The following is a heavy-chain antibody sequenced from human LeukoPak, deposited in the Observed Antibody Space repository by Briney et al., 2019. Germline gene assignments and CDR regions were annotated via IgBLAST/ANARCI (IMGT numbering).Heavy chain of an antibody. CDR2: ISGSGGST. V-gene: IGHV3-23*01. J-gene: IGHJ4*02. CDR1: GFTFSSYA. Sequence: GGSLRLSCAASGFTFSSYAMSWVRQAPGKGLEWVSAISGSGGSTYYADSGKGRFTTSRDNSKNTLYLQMNSLRAEDTAVYYCAKSLDYSSSWYVGYWGQGTLVTVSS. D-gene: IGHD6-13*01. CDR3: AKSLDYSSSWYVGY.